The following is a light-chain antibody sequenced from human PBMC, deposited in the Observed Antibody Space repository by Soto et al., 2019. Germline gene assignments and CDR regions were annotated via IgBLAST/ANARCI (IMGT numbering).Light chain of an antibody. J-gene: IGKJ2*01. CDR2: AAS. Sequence: DIQMTQSPSTLSASVGDRVTITFRASQSISSWLAWYQLEPGKAPKLLIYAASSLHSGVPSRFSGSGSGTDFTLTISGLQREDFATYYCQQSYSTGYTFGQGTKVDI. CDR3: QQSYSTGYT. V-gene: IGKV1-39*01. CDR1: QSISSW.